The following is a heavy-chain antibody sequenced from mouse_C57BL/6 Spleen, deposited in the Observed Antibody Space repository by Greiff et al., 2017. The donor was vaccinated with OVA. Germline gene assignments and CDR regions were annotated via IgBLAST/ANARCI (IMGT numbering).Heavy chain of an antibody. CDR2: IDPENGDT. CDR1: GFNIKDDY. V-gene: IGHV14-4*01. CDR3: TTRESGCCYGWFAY. Sequence: VQLQQSGAELVRPGASVKLSCTASGFNIKDDYMHWVKQRPEQGLEWIGWIDPENGDTEYASKFQGKATITADPSSNTAYLQLRSLTSEDTAVYYCTTRESGCCYGWFAYWGQGTLVTVSA. J-gene: IGHJ3*01. D-gene: IGHD1-1*01.